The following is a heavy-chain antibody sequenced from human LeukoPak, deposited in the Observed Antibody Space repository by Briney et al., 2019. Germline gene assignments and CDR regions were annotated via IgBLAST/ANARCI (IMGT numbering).Heavy chain of an antibody. J-gene: IGHJ4*02. Sequence: PSETLSLTCTVSGGSISSGSYYWSWIRQPAGKGLEWIGRIYTSGSTNYNPSLKSRVTISVDTSKNQFSLKLSSVTAADTAVYYCARHAPILSGSFCFDYWGQGTLVTVSS. CDR2: IYTSGST. CDR1: GGSISSGSYY. V-gene: IGHV4-61*02. D-gene: IGHD1-26*01. CDR3: ARHAPILSGSFCFDY.